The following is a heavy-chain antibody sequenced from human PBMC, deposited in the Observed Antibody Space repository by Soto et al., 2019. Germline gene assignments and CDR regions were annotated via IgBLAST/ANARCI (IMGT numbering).Heavy chain of an antibody. Sequence: QEQLVESGGDVVQPGRSLTLSCAASGFTFSANAMHWVRQAPGKGLEWVAVIAYDGTIKIYRDSVKGRFTISRDDSKKPLYLQMNSLRPEDTAVYYCARDKIKGAPDYLDSWGQGTLVTVSS. D-gene: IGHD1-26*01. CDR1: GFTFSANA. CDR3: ARDKIKGAPDYLDS. CDR2: IAYDGTIK. J-gene: IGHJ4*02. V-gene: IGHV3-30-3*01.